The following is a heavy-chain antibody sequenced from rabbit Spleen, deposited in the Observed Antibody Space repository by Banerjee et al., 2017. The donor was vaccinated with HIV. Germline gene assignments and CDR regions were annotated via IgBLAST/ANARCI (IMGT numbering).Heavy chain of an antibody. CDR2: IYGGSSGST. CDR3: ARDGAGGSYFAL. J-gene: IGHJ6*01. CDR1: GFTISSSYW. Sequence: QEQLVESGGGLVQPEGSLTLTCTASGFTISSSYWMCWVRQTPGKGLEWIACIYGGSSGSTYYANWVNGRFSISRENAQNTVLLQMTSLTAADTATYFCARDGAGGSYFALWGQGTFVTVS. V-gene: IGHV1S45*01. D-gene: IGHD8-1*01.